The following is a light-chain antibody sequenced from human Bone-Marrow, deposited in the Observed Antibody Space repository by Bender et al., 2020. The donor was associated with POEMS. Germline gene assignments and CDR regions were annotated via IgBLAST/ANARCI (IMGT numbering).Light chain of an antibody. J-gene: IGLJ1*01. CDR1: SNDVGGYDY. V-gene: IGLV2-14*03. Sequence: QSALTQPASVSGSPRQSITISCTGTSNDVGGYDYVSWYQQHPGKAPQLIIYDVVNRPSGISTRFSGSKSGNTASLTISGLQAEDEADYYCSSYGTGNTLFYVFGTGTKVTVL. CDR3: SSYGTGNTLFYV. CDR2: DVV.